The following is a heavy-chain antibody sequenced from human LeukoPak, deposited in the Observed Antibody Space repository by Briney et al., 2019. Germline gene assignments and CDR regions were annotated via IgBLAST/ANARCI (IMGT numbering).Heavy chain of an antibody. CDR2: IYPGDSET. CDR3: ARRYYYDSSGYYLAHDAFDT. Sequence: GESLKIFCKGSGYSFTSHWIGWVRQMPGKGLEWMGIIYPGDSETRYSPSFQGQVTISADKSISTAYLQWSSLKASDTAMYYCARRYYYDSSGYYLAHDAFDTWGQGTMVTVSS. J-gene: IGHJ3*02. CDR1: GYSFTSHW. V-gene: IGHV5-51*01. D-gene: IGHD3-22*01.